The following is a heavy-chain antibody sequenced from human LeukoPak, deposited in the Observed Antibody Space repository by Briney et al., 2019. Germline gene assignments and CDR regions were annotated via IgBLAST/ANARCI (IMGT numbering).Heavy chain of an antibody. CDR3: ARYRHLGY. J-gene: IGHJ4*02. V-gene: IGHV3-7*01. CDR2: INQNGGEK. CDR1: GFTFSGIW. Sequence: PGGSLRLSCADSGFTFSGIWMNWVRQAPGQGLEWVANINQNGGEKYYVDSVKGRFTISRDNGKNSLYLQMNSLRAEDTAVYYCARYRHLGYWGQGTLVTVSS.